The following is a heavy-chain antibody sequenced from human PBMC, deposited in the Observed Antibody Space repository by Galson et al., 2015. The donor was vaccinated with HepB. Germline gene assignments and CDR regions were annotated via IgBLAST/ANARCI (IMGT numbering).Heavy chain of an antibody. CDR2: INWNGGST. CDR1: GFTFDDYG. J-gene: IGHJ4*02. CDR3: ARDVARLGDYGGNSDY. D-gene: IGHD4-23*01. Sequence: SLRLSCAASGFTFDDYGMSWVRQAPGKGLEWVSGINWNGGSTGYADSVKGRFTISRDNAKNSLYLQMNSLRAEDTALYYCARDVARLGDYGGNSDYWGQGTLVTVSS. V-gene: IGHV3-20*04.